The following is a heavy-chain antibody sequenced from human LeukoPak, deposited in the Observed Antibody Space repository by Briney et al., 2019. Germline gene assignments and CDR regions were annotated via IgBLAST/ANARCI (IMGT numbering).Heavy chain of an antibody. D-gene: IGHD6-19*01. CDR3: ARFNLGSGVGFDY. V-gene: IGHV3-30*03. J-gene: IGHJ4*02. CDR1: GFTFSSYG. CDR2: ISYDGSNK. Sequence: PGRSLGLSCAASGFTFSSYGMHWVRQAPGKGLEWVAVISYDGSNKYYADSVKGRFTISRDNSKNTLYLQMNSLRAEDTAVYYCARFNLGSGVGFDYWGQGTLVTVSS.